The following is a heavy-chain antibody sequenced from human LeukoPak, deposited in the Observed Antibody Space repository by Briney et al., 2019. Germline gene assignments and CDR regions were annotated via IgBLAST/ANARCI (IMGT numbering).Heavy chain of an antibody. CDR1: GYTFTGYY. J-gene: IGHJ4*02. D-gene: IGHD2-2*01. Sequence: GASVKVSCKASGYTFTGYYMHWVRQAPGQGLEWMGWINPNSGGTNYAQKFQGRVTMTGDTSISTAYMELSRLRSDDTAVYYCALIYQLLSGPFDYWGQGTLVTVSS. CDR2: INPNSGGT. V-gene: IGHV1-2*02. CDR3: ALIYQLLSGPFDY.